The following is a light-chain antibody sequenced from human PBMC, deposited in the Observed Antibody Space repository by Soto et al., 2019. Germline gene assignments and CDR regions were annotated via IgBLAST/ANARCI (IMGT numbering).Light chain of an antibody. J-gene: IGLJ3*02. V-gene: IGLV7-46*01. Sequence: QAVVTQEPSLTVSPGGTVTLTCVSSTGSVTSGHYPYWFHQKPGQAPKTLIYDTFHRHSWTPARFSGSLLGGKAALTLSGAQPDDEADYYCVLSDRGAWVFGGGTKVTVL. CDR1: TGSVTSGHY. CDR3: VLSDRGAWV. CDR2: DTF.